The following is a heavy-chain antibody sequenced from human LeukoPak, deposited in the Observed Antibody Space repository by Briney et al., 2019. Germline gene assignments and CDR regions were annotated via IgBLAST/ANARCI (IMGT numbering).Heavy chain of an antibody. CDR2: IYYSGST. Sequence: KASETLSLTCTVSGGSISSYYWSWIRQPPGKGLGWRGYIYYSGSTNYNPSLKSRVTISVDTSKNQFSLKLSSVTAADTAVYYCARGRFPVVTAHYFDYWGQGTLVTVSS. D-gene: IGHD2-21*02. CDR3: ARGRFPVVTAHYFDY. CDR1: GGSISSYY. V-gene: IGHV4-59*01. J-gene: IGHJ4*02.